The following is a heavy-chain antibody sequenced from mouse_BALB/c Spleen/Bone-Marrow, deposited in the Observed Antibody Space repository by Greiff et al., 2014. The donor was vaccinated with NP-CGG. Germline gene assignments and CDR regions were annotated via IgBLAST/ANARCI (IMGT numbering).Heavy chain of an antibody. CDR3: ARECRGYYDSSGESMDY. D-gene: IGHD1-1*01. Sequence: VKLVESGPGLVAPSQSLSITCTVSGFSLTDYGLHWVRQPPGKGLEWLGGLLVGGSINYNANLKSRLSFSKDNSKSPVSLKMNGLQHDDRAIYYGARECRGYYDSSGESMDYWGQGTSVTVSS. V-gene: IGHV2-9*02. CDR1: GFSLTDYG. J-gene: IGHJ4*01. CDR2: LLVGGSI.